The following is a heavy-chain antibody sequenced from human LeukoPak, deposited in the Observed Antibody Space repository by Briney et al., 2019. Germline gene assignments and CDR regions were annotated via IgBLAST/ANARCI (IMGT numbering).Heavy chain of an antibody. D-gene: IGHD1-7*01. CDR1: GLTFSSHW. CDR2: INQDETKK. V-gene: IGHV3-7*04. Sequence: GGSLRLSYAASGLTFSSHWMSWVRQAPGKGLEWVANINQDETKKSYVDSAMGRFTISRDNANNALYLQMNSLGVEGTAVYYCARAQNYNFDHWGQGTLVTVSS. CDR3: ARAQNYNFDH. J-gene: IGHJ4*02.